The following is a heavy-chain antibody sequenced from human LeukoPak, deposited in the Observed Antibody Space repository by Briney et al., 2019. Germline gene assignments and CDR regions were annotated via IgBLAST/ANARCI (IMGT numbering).Heavy chain of an antibody. D-gene: IGHD2-2*01. CDR1: GGSISSSSYY. Sequence: SETLSLTCTVSGGSISSSSYYWGWIRPPPGKGLEWIGSIYYSGSTYYNPSLKSRVTISVDTSKNQFSLKLSSVTAADTAVYYCARQFAVWDQLLPGPFDYWGQGTLVTVSS. CDR2: IYYSGST. J-gene: IGHJ4*02. V-gene: IGHV4-39*01. CDR3: ARQFAVWDQLLPGPFDY.